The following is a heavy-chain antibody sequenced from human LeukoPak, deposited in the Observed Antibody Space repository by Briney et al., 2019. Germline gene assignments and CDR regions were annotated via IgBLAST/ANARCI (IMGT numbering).Heavy chain of an antibody. Sequence: PGGSLRLSCAASGFTFSSYAMHWVRQAPGKGLEWVSVIYSGGNSYHADSVKGRFTISRDNSKNTLYLQMNSLRAEDTAVYYCAKLSDSSANFDYWGQGTLVTVSS. CDR1: GFTFSSYA. CDR3: AKLSDSSANFDY. CDR2: IYSGGNS. D-gene: IGHD3-22*01. J-gene: IGHJ4*02. V-gene: IGHV3-53*01.